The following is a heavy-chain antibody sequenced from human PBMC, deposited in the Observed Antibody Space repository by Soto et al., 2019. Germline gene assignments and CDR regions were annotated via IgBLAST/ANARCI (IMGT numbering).Heavy chain of an antibody. Sequence: SVKVSCKASGGTFSSYAISWVRQAPGQGLEWMGGIIPIFGTANYAQKFQGRVTITADESTSTAYMELSSLRSEDTAVYYCARNPYDSSGYYYPYDVWGQGTTVTVSS. V-gene: IGHV1-69*13. CDR1: GGTFSSYA. J-gene: IGHJ6*02. D-gene: IGHD3-22*01. CDR3: ARNPYDSSGYYYPYDV. CDR2: IIPIFGTA.